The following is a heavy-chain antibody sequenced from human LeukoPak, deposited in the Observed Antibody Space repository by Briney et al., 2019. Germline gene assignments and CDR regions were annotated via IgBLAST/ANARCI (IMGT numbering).Heavy chain of an antibody. Sequence: PGGSLRLSCAASGFTFGTYAMHWVRQVPGKGLEWVSYISWNGGSIDYADSVKGRFTISRDNAKNSLYLQMNSLRVEDMALYYCAKGGGGAFDIWGQGTMVTVSS. J-gene: IGHJ3*02. V-gene: IGHV3-9*03. CDR2: ISWNGGSI. CDR1: GFTFGTYA. D-gene: IGHD3-3*01. CDR3: AKGGGGAFDI.